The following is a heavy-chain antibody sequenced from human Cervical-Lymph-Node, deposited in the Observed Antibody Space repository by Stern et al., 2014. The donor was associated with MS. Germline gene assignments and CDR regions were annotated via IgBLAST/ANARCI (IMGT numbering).Heavy chain of an antibody. J-gene: IGHJ4*02. CDR3: ASNLLGYCSGGTCYSDK. CDR1: GGTFSSYA. CDR2: LIPMSGTA. D-gene: IGHD2-15*01. Sequence: VQLVQFGAEEKKPGSSVPVSCKASGGTFSSYAVNWVRQAPGQGLEWMGGLIPMSGTAKYAQKFQGRVTVTAAESMSTVYMELSSLRSEDTAVYYCASNLLGYCSGGTCYSDKWGQGTLVTVSA. V-gene: IGHV1-69*01.